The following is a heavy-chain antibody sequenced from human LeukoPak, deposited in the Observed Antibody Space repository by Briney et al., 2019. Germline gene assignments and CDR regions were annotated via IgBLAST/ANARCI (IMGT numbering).Heavy chain of an antibody. J-gene: IGHJ3*02. Sequence: PGGSLRLSCAASGFTFSSYGMHWFRQAPGKGLEWVAVIWYDGSNKYYADSVKGRFTISRDNSKNTLYLQMNSLRAEDTAVYYCAKSRVTMIAVEAFDIWGQGTMVTVSS. CDR2: IWYDGSNK. D-gene: IGHD3-22*01. CDR3: AKSRVTMIAVEAFDI. CDR1: GFTFSSYG. V-gene: IGHV3-33*06.